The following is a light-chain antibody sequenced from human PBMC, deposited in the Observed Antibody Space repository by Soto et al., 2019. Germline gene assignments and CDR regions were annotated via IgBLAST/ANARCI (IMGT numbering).Light chain of an antibody. V-gene: IGKV3D-11*02. CDR1: QSISSY. CDR2: DAS. Sequence: TQSPSSLSASVGDRVTITCRASQSISSYLAWYQQKPGQAPRLLIYDASNRATGIPARFSGSGPGTDFTLTISSLEPEDFAVYYCQQRSNWLGTFGGGTKVEIK. CDR3: QQRSNWLGT. J-gene: IGKJ4*01.